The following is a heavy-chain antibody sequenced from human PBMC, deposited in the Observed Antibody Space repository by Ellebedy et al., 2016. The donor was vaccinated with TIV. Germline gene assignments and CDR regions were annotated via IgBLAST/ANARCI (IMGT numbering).Heavy chain of an antibody. CDR1: GGSISSYY. CDR3: ARDRRYFDY. D-gene: IGHD3-9*01. Sequence: SETLSLXCTVSGGSISSYYWSWIRQPPGKGLEWIGYIYYSGSTNYNPSLKSRVTISVDTSKNQFSLKLSSVTAADTAVYYCARDRRYFDYWGQGTLVTVSS. V-gene: IGHV4-59*01. CDR2: IYYSGST. J-gene: IGHJ4*02.